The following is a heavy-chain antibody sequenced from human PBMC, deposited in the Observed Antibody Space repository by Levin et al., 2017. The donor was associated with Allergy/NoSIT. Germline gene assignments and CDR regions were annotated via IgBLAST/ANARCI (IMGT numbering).Heavy chain of an antibody. Sequence: GGSLRLSCAASGFTSSTYAMSWVRLAPGKGLEWVSGISRSGDRTYYADSVKGRFTIYRDNSKNTLYMQMDTLRGEDTAVYYCSRLGGDIVVVPGVLGRRLSQGYKLDFWGQGTQVTVSS. CDR3: SRLGGDIVVVPGVLGRRLSQGYKLDF. D-gene: IGHD2-2*01. CDR2: ISRSGDRT. CDR1: GFTSSTYA. J-gene: IGHJ4*02. V-gene: IGHV3-23*01.